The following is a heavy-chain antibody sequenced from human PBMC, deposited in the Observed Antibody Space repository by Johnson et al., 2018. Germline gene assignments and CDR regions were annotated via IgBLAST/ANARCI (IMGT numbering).Heavy chain of an antibody. CDR2: INSDGSET. Sequence: VQLVESGGGLVQPGNSLRISCAASGFSFGSSWMHWVRQAPGKGLVWVSPINSDGSETTYADSVKGRFTISRDNAKNTVYLQMNSLRAEDTAVYYCARDWQYAASSWGQGTLVTVSS. CDR3: ARDWQYAASS. D-gene: IGHD2-2*01. V-gene: IGHV3-74*01. CDR1: GFSFGSSW. J-gene: IGHJ5*02.